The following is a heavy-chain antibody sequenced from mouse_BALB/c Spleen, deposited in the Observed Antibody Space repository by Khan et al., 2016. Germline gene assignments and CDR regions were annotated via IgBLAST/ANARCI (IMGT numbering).Heavy chain of an antibody. CDR2: ILPGGGTT. Sequence: QVQLQQSGAELVKPGASVKISCKATGYTFSSYWIEWVKQRPGHGLEWIGEILPGGGTTNYNEKFKGKATFTADISSNTAYMQLSSLPSEDSAVYYCARMWDGYDPWCVYWGQGTLVTVSA. CDR3: ARMWDGYDPWCVY. J-gene: IGHJ3*01. CDR1: GYTFSSYW. V-gene: IGHV1-9*01. D-gene: IGHD2-2*01.